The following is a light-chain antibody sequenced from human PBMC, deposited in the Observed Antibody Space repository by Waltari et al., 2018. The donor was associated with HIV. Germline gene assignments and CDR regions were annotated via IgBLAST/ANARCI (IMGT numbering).Light chain of an antibody. Sequence: QSVLTQPPSVSGAPGQRVTIACSGSSSNIGTNYDDQWSQQLPGTAPKLLIYGDYNRPSGVPDRFTGSKSGTSASLAITGLQPEDEADYYCQSYDTSLGGFYVFGTGTKVTVL. V-gene: IGLV1-40*01. CDR2: GDY. CDR3: QSYDTSLGGFYV. CDR1: SSNIGTNYD. J-gene: IGLJ1*01.